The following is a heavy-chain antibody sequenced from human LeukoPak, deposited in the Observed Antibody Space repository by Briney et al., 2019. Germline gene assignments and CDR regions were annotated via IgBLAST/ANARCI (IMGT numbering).Heavy chain of an antibody. J-gene: IGHJ4*02. CDR3: ARGRVITAVDY. D-gene: IGHD3-22*01. Sequence: WMGIIYPGDSDTRYSPSFQGQVTISADKSISTAYLQWSSLKASDTAMYYCARGRVITAVDYWGQGTLVTVSS. CDR2: IYPGDSDT. V-gene: IGHV5-51*01.